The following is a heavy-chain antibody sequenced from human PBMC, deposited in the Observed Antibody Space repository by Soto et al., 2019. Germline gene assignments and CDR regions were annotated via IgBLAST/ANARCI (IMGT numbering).Heavy chain of an antibody. CDR1: GFTFSSYG. Sequence: LSLTCAASGFTFSSYGMHWVRQAPGKGLEWVAVIWYDGSNKYYADSVKGRFTISRDNSKNTLYLQMNSLRAEDTAVYYCARSIGDYDILTGYYSRGRSWGQGTLVTVSS. J-gene: IGHJ5*02. CDR2: IWYDGSNK. V-gene: IGHV3-33*01. D-gene: IGHD3-9*01. CDR3: ARSIGDYDILTGYYSRGRS.